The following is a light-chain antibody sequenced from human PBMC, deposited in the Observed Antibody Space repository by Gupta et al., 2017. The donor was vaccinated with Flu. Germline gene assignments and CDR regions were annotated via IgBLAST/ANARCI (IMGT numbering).Light chain of an antibody. CDR1: RSISSW. CDR3: QQYNPSIT. J-gene: IGKJ5*01. Sequence: DIQMTQSPSTLSASVGDRVTLTCRASRSISSWLAWYQQKPGKAPKLLIYKASTLQSGVPSRISGSGFGTEFTLTISSLQPDDFATYYCQQYNPSITFGPGTRLEIK. CDR2: KAS. V-gene: IGKV1-5*03.